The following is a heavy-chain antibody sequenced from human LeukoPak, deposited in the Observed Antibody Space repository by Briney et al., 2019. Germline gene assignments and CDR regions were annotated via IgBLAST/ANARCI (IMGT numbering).Heavy chain of an antibody. D-gene: IGHD5-24*01. J-gene: IGHJ4*02. CDR2: IYYSGST. V-gene: IGHV4-39*07. Sequence: SETLSLTCTVSGGSISSSNYYWGWIRQPPGKGLEWIGSIYYSGSTYYNPSLKSRVTISVDTSKNQFSLKLSSVTAADTAVYYCAREGEMATTQFDYWGQGTLVTVSS. CDR3: AREGEMATTQFDY. CDR1: GGSISSSNYY.